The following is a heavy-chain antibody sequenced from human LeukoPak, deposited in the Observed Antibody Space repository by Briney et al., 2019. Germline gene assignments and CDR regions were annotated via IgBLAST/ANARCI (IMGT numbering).Heavy chain of an antibody. D-gene: IGHD3-3*01. J-gene: IGHJ6*03. CDR1: GYTFTSYY. V-gene: IGHV1-46*03. CDR2: INPSGGST. CDR3: AREDTYYDFWSGYSYYYYYMDV. Sequence: ASVKVSYKASGYTFTSYYMHWVRQAPGQGLEWMGIINPSGGSTSYAQKFQGRVTMTRDTSTSTVYMELSSLRSEDTAVYYCAREDTYYDFWSGYSYYYYYMDVWGKGTTVTVSS.